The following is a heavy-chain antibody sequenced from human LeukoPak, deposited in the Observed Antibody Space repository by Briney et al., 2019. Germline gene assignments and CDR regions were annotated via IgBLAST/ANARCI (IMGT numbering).Heavy chain of an antibody. CDR2: IRYDGSNK. D-gene: IGHD2-15*01. CDR3: AKAQDIVVVSTYDY. J-gene: IGHJ4*02. Sequence: GGSLRLSCAASGFTFSSYGMHWVRQDPGKGLEWVAFIRYDGSNKYYADSVKSRFTISRDNSKNTLYLQMNSLTAEDTAVYYCAKAQDIVVVSTYDYWGQGTLVTVSS. V-gene: IGHV3-30*02. CDR1: GFTFSSYG.